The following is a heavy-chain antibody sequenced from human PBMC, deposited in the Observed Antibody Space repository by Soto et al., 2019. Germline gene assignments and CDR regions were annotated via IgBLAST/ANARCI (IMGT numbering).Heavy chain of an antibody. Sequence: NPSETLSLTCAVYGGSFSGYYWSWIRQPPGKGLEWIGEINHSGSTNYNPSLKSRVTISVDTSKNQFSLKLSSVTAADTAVYYCARGPTITIFGVVGDGMDVWGQGTTVTVSS. J-gene: IGHJ6*02. V-gene: IGHV4-34*01. CDR2: INHSGST. CDR1: GGSFSGYY. CDR3: ARGPTITIFGVVGDGMDV. D-gene: IGHD3-3*01.